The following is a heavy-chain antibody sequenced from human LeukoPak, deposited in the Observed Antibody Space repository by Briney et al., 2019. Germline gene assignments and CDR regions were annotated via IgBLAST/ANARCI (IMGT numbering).Heavy chain of an antibody. D-gene: IGHD1-14*01. CDR1: GFTLNSYL. CDR3: ARSNPNRNALDL. CDR2: IKKDGSEE. Sequence: GGSLRLSCAASGFTLNSYLMSWVRQAPGRGLEWMANIKKDGSEESYLDSVKGRFTVSGDNAKNSLFLQMNSLRGEDTAVYYCARSNPNRNALDLWGQGTMVTISS. V-gene: IGHV3-7*01. J-gene: IGHJ3*01.